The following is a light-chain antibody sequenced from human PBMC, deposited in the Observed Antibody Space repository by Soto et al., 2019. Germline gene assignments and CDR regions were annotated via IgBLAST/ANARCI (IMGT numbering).Light chain of an antibody. V-gene: IGKV2-28*01. CDR1: QSLLHSNGNHY. J-gene: IGKJ5*01. CDR2: LAS. CDR3: MQALQTPIT. Sequence: DIVMTQSPLSLPVTPGEPASISCRSSQSLLHSNGNHYLDWYLQKPGQSPQLLLYLASNRASGVPDRFSGSGSGTDFTLKISRVEAEDVGVYYCMQALQTPITFGQGTRLEIK.